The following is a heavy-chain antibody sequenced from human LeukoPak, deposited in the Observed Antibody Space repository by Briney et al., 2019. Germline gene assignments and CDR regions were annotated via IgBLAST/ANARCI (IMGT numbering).Heavy chain of an antibody. CDR2: MSGSGGST. CDR1: GFTFSSYA. J-gene: IGHJ4*02. CDR3: AKGSIAVALFDS. V-gene: IGHV3-23*01. D-gene: IGHD6-19*01. Sequence: PGGSLRLSCAASGFTFSSYAMSWVRQAPGKGLEWVSAMSGSGGSTYYADSVKGRFTISRDNSKNTLYMQMNSLRAEDTAVYCCAKGSIAVALFDSWGQGTLVTVSS.